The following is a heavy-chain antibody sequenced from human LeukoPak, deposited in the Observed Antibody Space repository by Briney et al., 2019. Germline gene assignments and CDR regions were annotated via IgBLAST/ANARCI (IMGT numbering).Heavy chain of an antibody. V-gene: IGHV4-59*08. CDR1: GGSIISYS. D-gene: IGHD6-6*01. CDR3: AKSIAARARHAFDI. CDR2: IYDNGNT. J-gene: IGHJ3*02. Sequence: SETLSLTCTVSGGSIISYSWSWIRQPPGKGLEWIGYIYDNGNTNYNPSLKSRVSISVDTSKNQFSLRLSSVTAADTAVYYCAKSIAARARHAFDIWGQGTMVTVSS.